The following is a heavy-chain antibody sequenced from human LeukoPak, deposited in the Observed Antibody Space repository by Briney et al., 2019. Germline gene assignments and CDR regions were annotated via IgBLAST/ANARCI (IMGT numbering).Heavy chain of an antibody. CDR3: TGEGPLQIFDY. CDR1: GGSITSYY. Sequence: SETLSLTCAVSGGSITSYYWSWIRQPAGKGLEWIGRIYTSGSTTYNPSLKSRVTTSADTTKNKFSRKRSCATSEATSVHYCTGEGPLQIFDYWGQGTLVTVSS. CDR2: IYTSGST. J-gene: IGHJ4*02. D-gene: IGHD7-27*01. V-gene: IGHV4-4*07.